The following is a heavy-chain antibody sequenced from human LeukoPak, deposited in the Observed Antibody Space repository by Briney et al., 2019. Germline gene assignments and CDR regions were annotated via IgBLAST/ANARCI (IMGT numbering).Heavy chain of an antibody. D-gene: IGHD3-10*01. CDR2: MNPNSGNT. CDR1: GYTFTSYD. J-gene: IGHJ5*02. Sequence: ASVKVSCKASGYTFTSYDINWVRQATGQGLEWMGWMNPNSGNTGYAQKFQGRVTMTRNTSISTAYMELSSLRSEDTAVYYCASTYGSGSTTFSNWFDPWGQGTLVTVSS. V-gene: IGHV1-8*01. CDR3: ASTYGSGSTTFSNWFDP.